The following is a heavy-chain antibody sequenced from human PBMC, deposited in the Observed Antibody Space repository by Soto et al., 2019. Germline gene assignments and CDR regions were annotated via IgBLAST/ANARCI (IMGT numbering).Heavy chain of an antibody. D-gene: IGHD5-12*01. J-gene: IGHJ5*02. CDR2: ISYDGNNK. CDR3: ARDQGYSGYDGDNWFDP. V-gene: IGHV3-30-3*01. CDR1: GFTFSSYA. Sequence: QVQLVESGGGVVQPGRSLRLSCAASGFTFSSYAMHWVRQAPGKGLEWVAIISYDGNNKYYADSAKDRFTISRDNSKNTVYLQMNSLRTEDTAVYYCARDQGYSGYDGDNWFDPWGQGTLVTISS.